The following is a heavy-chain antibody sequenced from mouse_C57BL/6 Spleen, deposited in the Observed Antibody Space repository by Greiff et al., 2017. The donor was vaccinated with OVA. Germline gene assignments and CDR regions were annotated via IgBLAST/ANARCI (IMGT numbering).Heavy chain of an antibody. V-gene: IGHV1-80*01. CDR3: ARDDSFDY. CDR1: GYAFSSYW. J-gene: IGHJ2*01. Sequence: VQLVESGAELVKPGASVKISCKASGYAFSSYWMNWVKQRPGTGLEWIGQIYPGDGDTTYNGKFKGKATLTADKSSSTAYMQLSSVNSEDSAVYFCARDDSFDYWGQGTTLTVSS. CDR2: IYPGDGDT. D-gene: IGHD2-4*01.